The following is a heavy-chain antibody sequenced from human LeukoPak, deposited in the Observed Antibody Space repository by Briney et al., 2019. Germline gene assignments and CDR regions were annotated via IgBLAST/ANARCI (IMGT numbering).Heavy chain of an antibody. J-gene: IGHJ4*02. V-gene: IGHV4-4*02. Sequence: PSGTLSLPCAVSGGSITTTNWWSWVRQPPGKGLEWIGEVHLNGATNYNPSLESRFSMSIDKSNNHLSLEVTSVTAADTAMYYCTRESGASSPFGFWGQGTLVTVSS. CDR2: VHLNGAT. D-gene: IGHD1-26*01. CDR3: TRESGASSPFGF. CDR1: GGSITTTNW.